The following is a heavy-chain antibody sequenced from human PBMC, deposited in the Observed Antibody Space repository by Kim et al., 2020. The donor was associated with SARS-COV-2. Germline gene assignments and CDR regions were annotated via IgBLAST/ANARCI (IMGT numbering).Heavy chain of an antibody. Sequence: ASVKVSCKASGYTFTSYAMHWVRQAPGQRLEWMGWINAGNGNTKYSQKFQGRVTITRDTSASTAYMELSSLRSEDTAVYYCARVEVRGGYYYYGMDVWGQGTTVTVSS. CDR3: ARVEVRGGYYYYGMDV. J-gene: IGHJ6*02. CDR1: GYTFTSYA. V-gene: IGHV1-3*01. D-gene: IGHD3-10*01. CDR2: INAGNGNT.